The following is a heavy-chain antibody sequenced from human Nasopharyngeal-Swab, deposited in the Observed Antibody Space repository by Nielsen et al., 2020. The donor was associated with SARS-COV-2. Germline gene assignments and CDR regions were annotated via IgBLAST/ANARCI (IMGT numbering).Heavy chain of an antibody. J-gene: IGHJ4*02. CDR3: TRRNDC. CDR2: MFSGGSA. Sequence: GESLKISCEASGFTVSSSYMSWVRQAPGKGLEWISLMFSGGSAYYAGSVEGRFTVSRDESRNTLYLQMNNLRAEDTAVYYCTRRNDCWGQGTLVTVSS. CDR1: GFTVSSSY. V-gene: IGHV3-53*01.